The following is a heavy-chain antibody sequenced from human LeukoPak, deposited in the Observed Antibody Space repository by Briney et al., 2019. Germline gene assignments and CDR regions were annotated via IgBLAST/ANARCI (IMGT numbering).Heavy chain of an antibody. V-gene: IGHV3-23*01. Sequence: GGTLRLSCAASGFAFDIHGMNWVRQAPGKGLEWVSGIIPSGSTTYYADSVKGRFTISRDNSKNTLYLQMNSLRAEDTAVYYCARGGPAAGRFDYWGQGTLVTVSS. CDR2: IIPSGSTT. CDR3: ARGGPAAGRFDY. J-gene: IGHJ4*02. D-gene: IGHD6-13*01. CDR1: GFAFDIHG.